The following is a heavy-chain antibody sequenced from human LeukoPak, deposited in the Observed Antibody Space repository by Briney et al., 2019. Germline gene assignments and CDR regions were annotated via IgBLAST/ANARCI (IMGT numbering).Heavy chain of an antibody. CDR3: ARGRFSNSWYIFDP. J-gene: IGHJ5*02. D-gene: IGHD6-13*01. CDR2: IIPIFGTA. Sequence: SVKVSCKASGGTFSSYAISWVRQAPGQGLEWMGGIIPIFGTANYAQKFQGRVTITADKSTSTAYMELSSLRSEDTAVYYCARGRFSNSWYIFDPWGQGALVTVSS. V-gene: IGHV1-69*06. CDR1: GGTFSSYA.